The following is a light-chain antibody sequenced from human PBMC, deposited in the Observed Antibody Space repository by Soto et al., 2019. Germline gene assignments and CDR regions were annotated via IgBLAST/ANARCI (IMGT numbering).Light chain of an antibody. CDR3: QKYNSAPHT. J-gene: IGKJ4*01. CDR1: RSINTY. CDR2: SAS. V-gene: IGKV1-27*01. Sequence: DIQMTQSPSSLSASVGDRVTITCRASRSINTYVNWYQQRPGKAPELLIYSASNLHTGVPSRFSGSGSGTDFTLTISSLQPEDVATYYCQKYNSAPHTFGGGTKVDIK.